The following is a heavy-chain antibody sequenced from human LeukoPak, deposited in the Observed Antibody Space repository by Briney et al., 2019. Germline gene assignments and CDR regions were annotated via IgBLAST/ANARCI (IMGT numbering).Heavy chain of an antibody. CDR1: GGSISSGGYS. D-gene: IGHD3-22*01. V-gene: IGHV4-30-2*01. CDR2: IYHSGST. J-gene: IGHJ3*02. Sequence: SQTLSLTCAVSGGSISSGGYSWSWIRQAPGRGLEWIEYIYHSGSTYYNPSLKSRVTISVDRSKNQFSLKLSSVTAADTAVYYCARVEDSSGYIGDAFDIWGQGTMVTVSS. CDR3: ARVEDSSGYIGDAFDI.